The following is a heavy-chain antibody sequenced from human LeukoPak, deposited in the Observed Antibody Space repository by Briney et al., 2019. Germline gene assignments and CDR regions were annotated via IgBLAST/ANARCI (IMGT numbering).Heavy chain of an antibody. D-gene: IGHD3-3*01. J-gene: IGHJ6*02. CDR2: ISAYNGNT. CDR3: ARDRRSYYDFWSGHYYGMDV. Sequence: GPVKVSCKASGYTFTSYGISWVRQAPGQGLEWMGWISAYNGNTNYAQKLQGRVTMTTDTSTSTAYMELRSLRSDDTAVYYCARDRRSYYDFWSGHYYGMDVWGQGTTVTVSS. V-gene: IGHV1-18*01. CDR1: GYTFTSYG.